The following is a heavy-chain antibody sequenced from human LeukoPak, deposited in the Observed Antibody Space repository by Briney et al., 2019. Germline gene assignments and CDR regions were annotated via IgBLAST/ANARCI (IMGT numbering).Heavy chain of an antibody. V-gene: IGHV3-30*02. D-gene: IGHD3-10*01. J-gene: IGHJ5*02. CDR3: AKDPRAGYYGSGGWFDP. CDR1: GFTFSSYG. CDR2: TRYDGSNK. Sequence: GGSLRLSCAASGFTFSSYGMHWVRQAPGKGLEWVAFTRYDGSNKYYADSVKGRFTISRDNSKNTLYLQMNSLRAEDTAVYYCAKDPRAGYYGSGGWFDPWGQGTLVTVSS.